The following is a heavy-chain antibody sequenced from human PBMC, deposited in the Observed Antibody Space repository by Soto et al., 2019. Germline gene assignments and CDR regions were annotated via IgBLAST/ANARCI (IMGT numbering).Heavy chain of an antibody. CDR2: IWHDGSTQ. CDR1: GFTFTSYG. Sequence: QVQLVESGGGVVQPGRSLRLSCAASGFTFTSYGMQWVRQAPGKGLEWVAVIWHDGSTQYYADSVKGRFNISRDNSNNTLYLQRNSLRAEDTAVYYCARERGQIDYWGQGTLVTVSS. V-gene: IGHV3-33*01. J-gene: IGHJ4*02. CDR3: ARERGQIDY.